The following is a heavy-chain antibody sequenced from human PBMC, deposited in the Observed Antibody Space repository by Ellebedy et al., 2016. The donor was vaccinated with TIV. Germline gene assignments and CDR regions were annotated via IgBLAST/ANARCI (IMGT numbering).Heavy chain of an antibody. Sequence: GGSLRLXCAASGFTFSIYWMSWVRQAPGKGLEWVAHIKEDGSEKFYLDSVKGRFTISRDNAKKSLYLEMTSLRADDTAVYYCASEGTRTPYYFDDWGQGTQVTVSS. CDR2: IKEDGSEK. CDR3: ASEGTRTPYYFDD. J-gene: IGHJ4*02. CDR1: GFTFSIYW. V-gene: IGHV3-7*01. D-gene: IGHD1-1*01.